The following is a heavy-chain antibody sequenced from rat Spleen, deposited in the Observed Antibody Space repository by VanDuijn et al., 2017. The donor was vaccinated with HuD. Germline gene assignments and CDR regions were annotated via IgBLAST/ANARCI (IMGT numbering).Heavy chain of an antibody. CDR1: GFTLSDYV. Sequence: EVQLVESGGGLVQPGRSLTLSCAASGFTLSDYVMHWIRQAPTKGLEWVTSISPSGATTNYRDSVKGRFTISRDNARGTLYLQMDSLRSEDTATYYCARVGTRVSRFAYWGQGTLVTVSS. V-gene: IGHV5-19*01. CDR2: ISPSGATT. J-gene: IGHJ3*01. D-gene: IGHD1-4*01. CDR3: ARVGTRVSRFAY.